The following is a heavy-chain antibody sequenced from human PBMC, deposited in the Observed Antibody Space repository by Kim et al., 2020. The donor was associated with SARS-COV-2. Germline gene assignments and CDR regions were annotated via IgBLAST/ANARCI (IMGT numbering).Heavy chain of an antibody. CDR2: IYYSGST. CDR1: GGSISSYY. J-gene: IGHJ6*02. D-gene: IGHD5-18*01. CDR3: ARDRVTAMRGSAGYYYGMDV. Sequence: SETLSLTCTVSGGSISSYYWSWIRQPPGKGLEWIGYIYYSGSTNYNPSLKSRVTISVDTSKNQFSLKLSSVTAADTAVYYCARDRVTAMRGSAGYYYGMDVWGQGTTVTVSS. V-gene: IGHV4-59*01.